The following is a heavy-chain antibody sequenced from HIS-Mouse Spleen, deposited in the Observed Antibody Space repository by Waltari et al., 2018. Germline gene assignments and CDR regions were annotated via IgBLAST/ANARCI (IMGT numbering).Heavy chain of an antibody. D-gene: IGHD6-13*01. V-gene: IGHV4-39*07. J-gene: IGHJ2*01. CDR3: AREIPYSSSWYDWYFDL. Sequence: QLQLQESGPGLVKPSETLSLTCTVSGGSISSSSYYWGWIRQPPGKGLEWIGSSYYSGRTAYNPTLKRRVTISVDTSKNQFSLKLSTVTAADTAVYYCAREIPYSSSWYDWYFDLWGRGTLVTVSS. CDR2: SYYSGRT. CDR1: GGSISSSSYY.